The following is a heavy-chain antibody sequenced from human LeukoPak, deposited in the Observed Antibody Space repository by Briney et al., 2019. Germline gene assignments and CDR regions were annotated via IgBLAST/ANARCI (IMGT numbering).Heavy chain of an antibody. CDR2: IYYSGST. D-gene: IGHD3-22*01. CDR1: GGSISDYY. Sequence: SESLSLTCTVSGGSISDYYWSWIRQPPGKGLEWIGYIYYSGSTKYNPYLKSRVTISIDTSKNQFSLKLSSVTAADTALYYCARGTGAYYYLWGQGTMVTVSS. J-gene: IGHJ3*01. V-gene: IGHV4-59*01. CDR3: ARGTGAYYYL.